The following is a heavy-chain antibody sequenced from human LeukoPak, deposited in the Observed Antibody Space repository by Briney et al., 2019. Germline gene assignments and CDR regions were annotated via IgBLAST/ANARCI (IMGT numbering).Heavy chain of an antibody. Sequence: PGGSLRLSCAASGFTFSSYAMHWVRQAPGKGLEYVSAISSNGGSTYYANSVKGRFTISRDNSKNTLYLQMASLRAEDMAVYYCARSLLGYCTNGVCRSLGYWGQGTLVTVSS. CDR3: ARSLLGYCTNGVCRSLGY. CDR2: ISSNGGST. J-gene: IGHJ4*02. CDR1: GFTFSSYA. V-gene: IGHV3-64*01. D-gene: IGHD2-8*01.